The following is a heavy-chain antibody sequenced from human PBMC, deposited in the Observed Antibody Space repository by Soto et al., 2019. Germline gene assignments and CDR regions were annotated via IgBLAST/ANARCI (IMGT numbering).Heavy chain of an antibody. CDR2: IDWDDDK. J-gene: IGHJ6*04. V-gene: IGHV2-70*04. CDR3: ARMLSGYTMRDEDHYGMDV. Sequence: SGPTLVNPIHTLTLTCTVSGFSLRTSGMRVSWIRQPPGKALEWLARIDWDDDKFYSTSLKTRLTISKDTSKNQVVLTMTKMDPVDTATYYCARMLSGYTMRDEDHYGMDVRGNGTMGTTSS. D-gene: IGHD5-12*01. CDR1: GFSLRTSGMR.